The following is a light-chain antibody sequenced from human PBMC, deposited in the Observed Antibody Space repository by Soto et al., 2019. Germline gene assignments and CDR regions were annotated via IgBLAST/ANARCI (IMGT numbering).Light chain of an antibody. CDR1: SNDVGSYDL. J-gene: IGLJ1*01. CDR3: YSYSDITTYV. Sequence: QSVLTQPASVSGSPGQSITISCTGTSNDVGSYDLVSWYQQHPGKAPKLIIFETTKRPSGVSVRFSGSKSGNTASLTISGLQAEDEDDSDCYSYSDITTYVFGGGTKLTVL. CDR2: ETT. V-gene: IGLV2-23*01.